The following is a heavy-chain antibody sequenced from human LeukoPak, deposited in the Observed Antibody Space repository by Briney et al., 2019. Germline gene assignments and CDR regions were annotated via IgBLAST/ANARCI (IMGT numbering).Heavy chain of an antibody. CDR2: IYYSGST. Sequence: SETLSLTCTVSGGSISSSSYYWGWIRQPPGKGLEWIGSIYYSGSTYHNPSLKSRVTISVDTSKNQFSLKLSSVTAADTAVYYCARDGWVVPAAIDYYYYMDVWGKGTTVTVSS. D-gene: IGHD2-2*01. CDR1: GGSISSSSYY. CDR3: ARDGWVVPAAIDYYYYMDV. V-gene: IGHV4-39*07. J-gene: IGHJ6*03.